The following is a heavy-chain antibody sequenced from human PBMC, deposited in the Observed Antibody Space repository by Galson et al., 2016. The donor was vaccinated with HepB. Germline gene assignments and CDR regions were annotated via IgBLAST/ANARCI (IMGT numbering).Heavy chain of an antibody. Sequence: SLRLSCAASGFTFSSYGMHWVRQAPGKGLEWVAVISYDGSIKYYADSVKGRFTISKDNSKNTLYLQMNSLSAEDTAVYYCAKTYYDFWSSCGENYFDYWGQGTLVTVSS. D-gene: IGHD3-3*01. CDR3: AKTYYDFWSSCGENYFDY. J-gene: IGHJ4*02. V-gene: IGHV3-30*18. CDR1: GFTFSSYG. CDR2: ISYDGSIK.